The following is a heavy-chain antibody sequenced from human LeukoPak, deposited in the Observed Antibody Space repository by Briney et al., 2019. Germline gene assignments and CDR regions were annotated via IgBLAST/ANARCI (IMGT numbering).Heavy chain of an antibody. J-gene: IGHJ4*02. CDR1: GFTVSSNY. CDR3: VRADARKTAMVDY. Sequence: GGSLRLSCADSGFTVSSNYMRWVRQAPGKGLEWVSVIYSGGSTHYADSVKGRFTISRDNAKNSLYLQMNSLRVEDTAVYYCVRADARKTAMVDYWGRGTLVAVSS. D-gene: IGHD5-18*01. CDR2: IYSGGST. V-gene: IGHV3-66*01.